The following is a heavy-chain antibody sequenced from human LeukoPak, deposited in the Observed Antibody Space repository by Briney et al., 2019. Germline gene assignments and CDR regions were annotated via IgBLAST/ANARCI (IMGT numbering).Heavy chain of an antibody. CDR1: GFTFSSYE. CDR2: ISSSGSTI. CDR3: ARSTPKLPGYYFDY. Sequence: GGSLRLSCAASGFTFSSYEMKWVRQAPGKGLEWVSYISSSGSTIYYADSVKGRFTISRDNAKNSLYLQMNSLRAEDTAVYYCARSTPKLPGYYFDYWGQGTLVTVSS. J-gene: IGHJ4*02. D-gene: IGHD5-24*01. V-gene: IGHV3-48*03.